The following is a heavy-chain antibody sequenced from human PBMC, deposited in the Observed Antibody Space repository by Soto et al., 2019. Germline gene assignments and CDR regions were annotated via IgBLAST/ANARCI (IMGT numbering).Heavy chain of an antibody. CDR2: IYHSGST. Sequence: QLQLQESGSGLVKPSQTLSLTCAVSGGSISSGGYSWSWIRQPPGKGLEWIGYIYHSGSTYYNPSRKRRVTRSVDRSKNQFSLKLSSVTAADTAVYYCAGGIAARPLGYWGQGTLVTVSS. CDR3: AGGIAARPLGY. J-gene: IGHJ4*02. CDR1: GGSISSGGYS. D-gene: IGHD6-6*01. V-gene: IGHV4-30-2*01.